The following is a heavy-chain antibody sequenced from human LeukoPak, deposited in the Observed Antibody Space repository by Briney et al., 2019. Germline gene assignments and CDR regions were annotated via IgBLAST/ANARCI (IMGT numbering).Heavy chain of an antibody. CDR3: AKEGTRITMVRGVRDHDY. Sequence: GGSLRLSCAASGFTFSSYAMSWVRQAPGKGLEWVSAISGSGGSTYYADSVKGRFTISRDNSKNTLYLQMNSLRAEDTVVYYCAKEGTRITMVRGVRDHDYWGQGTLVTVSS. CDR2: ISGSGGST. J-gene: IGHJ4*02. V-gene: IGHV3-23*01. CDR1: GFTFSSYA. D-gene: IGHD3-10*01.